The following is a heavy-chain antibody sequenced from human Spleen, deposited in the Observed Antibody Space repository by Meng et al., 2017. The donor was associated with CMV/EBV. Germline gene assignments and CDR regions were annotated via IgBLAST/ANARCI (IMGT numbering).Heavy chain of an antibody. Sequence: ASVKVSCKASGYTFTGYYIHWVRQAPGQGLEWVGWINPNNGDTNYAQKFQGRVTMTRDTSISTAYMELSRLRSDDTAVYYCARGGGGSSSPYYYYGMDVWGQGTTVTVSS. CDR2: INPNNGDT. CDR1: GYTFTGYY. CDR3: ARGGGGSSSPYYYYGMDV. D-gene: IGHD6-6*01. V-gene: IGHV1-2*02. J-gene: IGHJ6*02.